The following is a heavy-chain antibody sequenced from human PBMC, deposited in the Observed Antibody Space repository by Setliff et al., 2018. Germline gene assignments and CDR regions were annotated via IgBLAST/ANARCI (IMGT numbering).Heavy chain of an antibody. Sequence: SETLSLTCTVSGGSFSTYYWSWIRQAPGKGLEWIGHVYYSGAANYNPSLKSRVTVSVDTSKNHFSLKLTSVTAADTAAYYCARYTPKLPELGIYGWFDYWGQGTPVTVSS. D-gene: IGHD7-27*01. J-gene: IGHJ4*02. V-gene: IGHV4-59*12. CDR2: VYYSGAA. CDR3: ARYTPKLPELGIYGWFDY. CDR1: GGSFSTYY.